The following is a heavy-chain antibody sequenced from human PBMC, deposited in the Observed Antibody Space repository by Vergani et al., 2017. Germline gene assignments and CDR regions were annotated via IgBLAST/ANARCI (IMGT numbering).Heavy chain of an antibody. CDR1: GFTFSSYA. Sequence: EVQLLESGGGLVQPGGSLRLSCAASGFTFSSYAMSWVRQAPGKGLEWVSAISGSGGSTYYADSVKGRFTISRDNSKNTLYLQMNSLRAEDTAVYYCAKGDDRSSWLARYFDYWGQGTLVTVSS. D-gene: IGHD6-13*01. J-gene: IGHJ4*02. CDR2: ISGSGGST. CDR3: AKGDDRSSWLARYFDY. V-gene: IGHV3-23*01.